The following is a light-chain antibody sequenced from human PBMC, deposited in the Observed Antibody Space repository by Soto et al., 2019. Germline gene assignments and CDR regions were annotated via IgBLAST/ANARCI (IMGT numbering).Light chain of an antibody. Sequence: DIQMTQFPSSMSASVEDRLIIACRASQSISNHLNWYQQKPGKAPKLLIFAASSLQSGVPSRFSGSRSGPDFTLTISSLQPEDFATYYCQKSYSTPISFGQGTRLEIK. CDR3: QKSYSTPIS. V-gene: IGKV1-39*01. J-gene: IGKJ5*01. CDR2: AAS. CDR1: QSISNH.